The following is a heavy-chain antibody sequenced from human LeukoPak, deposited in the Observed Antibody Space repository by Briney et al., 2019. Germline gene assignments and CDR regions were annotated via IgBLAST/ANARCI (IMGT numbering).Heavy chain of an antibody. CDR1: GFTFSSYW. Sequence: GGSLRLSCAASGFTFSSYWMSWVRQAPGKGLEWVANIKQDGSEKYYVDSVKGRFTISRDNAKNSLYLQMNSLRAEDTAVYYCARDRPPNYDFWSGYHSGVLVHRGYFDYWGQGTLVTVSS. J-gene: IGHJ4*02. CDR3: ARDRPPNYDFWSGYHSGVLVHRGYFDY. CDR2: IKQDGSEK. D-gene: IGHD3-3*01. V-gene: IGHV3-7*01.